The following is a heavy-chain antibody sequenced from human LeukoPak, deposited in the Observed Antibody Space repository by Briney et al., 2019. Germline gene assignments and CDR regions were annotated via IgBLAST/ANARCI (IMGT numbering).Heavy chain of an antibody. CDR1: GGSISSGGYY. J-gene: IGHJ4*02. V-gene: IGHV4-31*03. D-gene: IGHD5-18*01. CDR3: ARALYSYGYAESFDY. Sequence: SETLSLTCTVSGGSISSGGYYWSWIRQHPGKGLEWIGYIYYSGSTYYNPSLKSRVTISVDTFKNQFSLKLSSVTAADTAVYYCARALYSYGYAESFDYWGQGTLVTVSS. CDR2: IYYSGST.